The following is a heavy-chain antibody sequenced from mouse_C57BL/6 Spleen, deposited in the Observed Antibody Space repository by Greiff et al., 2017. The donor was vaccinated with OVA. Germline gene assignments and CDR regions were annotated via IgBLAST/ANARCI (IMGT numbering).Heavy chain of an antibody. Sequence: QVQLQQPGAELVKPGASVKMSCKASGYTFTSYWITWVKQRPGQGLEWIGDIYPGSGSTNYNEKFKSKATLTVDTSSSTAYMQLSSLTSEDSAVYYCATGGYGSPWFAYWGQGTLVTVSA. CDR1: GYTFTSYW. CDR3: ATGGYGSPWFAY. CDR2: IYPGSGST. J-gene: IGHJ3*01. D-gene: IGHD1-1*01. V-gene: IGHV1-55*01.